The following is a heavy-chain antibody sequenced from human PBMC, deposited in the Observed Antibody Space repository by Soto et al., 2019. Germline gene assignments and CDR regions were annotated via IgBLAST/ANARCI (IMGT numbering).Heavy chain of an antibody. CDR3: ARGGYCSGGSCYVWFDP. V-gene: IGHV1-69*01. CDR1: GGTFSSYA. J-gene: IGHJ5*02. Sequence: QVQRVQSGAEVKKPGSSVKVSCKASGGTFSSYAISWVRQAPGQGLEWMGGIIPIFGTANYAQKFQGRVTITADESTSTAYMELSSLRSEDTAVYYCARGGYCSGGSCYVWFDPWGQGTLVTVSS. CDR2: IIPIFGTA. D-gene: IGHD2-15*01.